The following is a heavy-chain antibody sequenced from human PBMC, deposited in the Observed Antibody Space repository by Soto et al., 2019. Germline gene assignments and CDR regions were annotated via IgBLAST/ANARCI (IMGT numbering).Heavy chain of an antibody. V-gene: IGHV5-10-1*01. CDR3: ARGVPGYSSSWYYYYYGMDV. J-gene: IGHJ6*02. CDR1: GYSFTSYW. CDR2: IDPSDSYT. D-gene: IGHD6-13*01. Sequence: GESLKISCQGSGYSFTSYWISWVRQMPGKGLEWMGRIDPSDSYTNYSPSFQGHVTISADKSISTAYLQWSSLKASDTAMYYCARGVPGYSSSWYYYYYGMDVWGQGTTVTVSS.